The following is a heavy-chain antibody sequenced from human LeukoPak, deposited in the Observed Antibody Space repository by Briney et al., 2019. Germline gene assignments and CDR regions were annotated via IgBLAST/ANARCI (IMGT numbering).Heavy chain of an antibody. CDR2: INPNSGGT. Sequence: GASVKVSCKASGYTFTGYYMHWVRQAPGQGLEWMGWINPNSGGTNYAQKFQGRVTMTRDTSISTAHMELSRLRSDDTAVYYCARVRTYSSGWYHLDYWGQGTLVTVSS. D-gene: IGHD6-19*01. V-gene: IGHV1-2*02. CDR3: ARVRTYSSGWYHLDY. CDR1: GYTFTGYY. J-gene: IGHJ4*02.